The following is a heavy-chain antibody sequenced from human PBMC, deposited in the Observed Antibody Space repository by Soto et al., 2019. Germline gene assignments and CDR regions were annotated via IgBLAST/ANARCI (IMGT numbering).Heavy chain of an antibody. Sequence: GGSLRLSCAASGFTFSSYAMHWVRQAPGKGLEYVSAISSNGGSTYYADSVKGRFTISRDNSKNTLYLQMGSLRAEDMAVYHCARDHSGWYDYWGQGTLVTAPQ. CDR3: ARDHSGWYDY. CDR1: GFTFSSYA. CDR2: ISSNGGST. D-gene: IGHD6-19*01. V-gene: IGHV3-64*02. J-gene: IGHJ4*02.